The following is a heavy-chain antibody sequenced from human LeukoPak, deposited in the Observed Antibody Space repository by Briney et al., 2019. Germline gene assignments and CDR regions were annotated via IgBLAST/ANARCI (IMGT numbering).Heavy chain of an antibody. V-gene: IGHV3-73*01. Sequence: GGSLRLSCAASGFTFSGSAMHWVRQASGKGLEWVGRIRSKANSYATAYAASVKGGFTISRDDSKNTAYLQMNSLKTEDTAVYYCTSSMKWELLPSLDYWGQGTLVTVSS. D-gene: IGHD1-26*01. CDR1: GFTFSGSA. CDR2: IRSKANSYAT. J-gene: IGHJ4*02. CDR3: TSSMKWELLPSLDY.